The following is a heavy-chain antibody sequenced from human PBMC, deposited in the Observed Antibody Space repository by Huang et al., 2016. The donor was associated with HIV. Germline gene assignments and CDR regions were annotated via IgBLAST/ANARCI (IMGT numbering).Heavy chain of an antibody. J-gene: IGHJ3*02. Sequence: QVQLVESGGGVVRPGRCLRLSCAAYRFTFSKFAMHWVRQATGKGLEWMAVISYDGSSKHYADSVTGRLTISRDNSNNTLYLQMNSLTVEDTAVYYCTKGHYYDTNGYVAFDIWGQGTMVTVSS. CDR1: RFTFSKFA. CDR3: TKGHYYDTNGYVAFDI. CDR2: ISYDGSSK. V-gene: IGHV3-30*18. D-gene: IGHD3-22*01.